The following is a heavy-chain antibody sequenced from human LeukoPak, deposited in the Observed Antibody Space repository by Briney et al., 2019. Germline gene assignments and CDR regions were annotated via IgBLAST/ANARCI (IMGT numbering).Heavy chain of an antibody. D-gene: IGHD6-25*01. V-gene: IGHV3-73*01. CDR1: GFTFSGAA. J-gene: IGHJ1*01. CDR2: IRGKGNNYAT. Sequence: GGSLRLSCAASGFTFSGAAMHWVRQASGKGLEWVGHIRGKGNNYATAYTESVKGRFTISRDDSKNTAYLQMNSLKTEDTAVYYCTGSSVGHWGQGTLATVSS. CDR3: TGSSVGH.